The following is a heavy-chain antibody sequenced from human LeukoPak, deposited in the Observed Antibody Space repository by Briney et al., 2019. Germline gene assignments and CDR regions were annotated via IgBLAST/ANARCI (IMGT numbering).Heavy chain of an antibody. CDR3: ATDEYYYDSSGYYYEYFQH. J-gene: IGHJ1*01. Sequence: RASVKVSCTASGYTFTGYYMHWVRQAPGKGLEWMGGFDPEDGETIYAQKFQGRVTMTEDTSTDTAYMELSSLRSEDTAVYYCATDEYYYDSSGYYYEYFQHWGQGTLVTVSS. CDR1: GYTFTGYY. V-gene: IGHV1-24*01. CDR2: FDPEDGET. D-gene: IGHD3-22*01.